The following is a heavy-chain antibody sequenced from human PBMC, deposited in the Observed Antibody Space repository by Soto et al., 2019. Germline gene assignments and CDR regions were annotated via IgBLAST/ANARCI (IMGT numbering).Heavy chain of an antibody. V-gene: IGHV4-61*01. CDR2: IYYTGST. Sequence: SETLSLTCTVSGGSVSSGSYYWSRIRQPPGKGLEWIGYIYYTGSTNYNPSLKSRVTISVDTSKNQFSLKLSSVTAADTAVYYCAKVTTLVIVFDYWGQGTLVTVSS. J-gene: IGHJ4*02. CDR3: AKVTTLVIVFDY. CDR1: GGSVSSGSYY. D-gene: IGHD4-17*01.